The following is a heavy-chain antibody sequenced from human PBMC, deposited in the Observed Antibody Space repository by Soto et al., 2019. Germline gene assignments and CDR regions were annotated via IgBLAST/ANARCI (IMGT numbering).Heavy chain of an antibody. D-gene: IGHD1-1*01. CDR1: GGSISSYY. CDR2: IYYSGST. V-gene: IGHV4-59*01. CDR3: ARVLHNPVYFDY. Sequence: ASETLSLTCTVSGGSISSYYWSWIRQPPGKGLEWIGYIYYSGSTNYNPSLKSRVTISVDTSKNQFSLKLSSVTAADTAVYYCARVLHNPVYFDYWGQGTLVTVSS. J-gene: IGHJ4*02.